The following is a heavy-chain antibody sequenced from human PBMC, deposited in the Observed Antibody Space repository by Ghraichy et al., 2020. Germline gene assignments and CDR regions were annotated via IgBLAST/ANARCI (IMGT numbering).Heavy chain of an antibody. CDR2: IRYDGSNK. CDR3: AKDGGGRETMVRGVAPLYYYYGMDV. V-gene: IGHV3-30*02. CDR1: GFTFSSYG. D-gene: IGHD3-10*01. Sequence: GGSLRLSCAASGFTFSSYGMHWVRQAPGKGLEWVAFIRYDGSNKYYADSVKGRFTISRDNSKNTLYLQMNSLRAEDTAVYYCAKDGGGRETMVRGVAPLYYYYGMDVWGQGTTVTVSS. J-gene: IGHJ6*02.